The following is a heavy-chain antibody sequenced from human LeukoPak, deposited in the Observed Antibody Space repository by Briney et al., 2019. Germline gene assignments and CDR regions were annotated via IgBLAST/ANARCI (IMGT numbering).Heavy chain of an antibody. D-gene: IGHD3-10*01. V-gene: IGHV3-21*01. J-gene: IGHJ6*02. CDR3: ARELRRITMVRGVIQYYYYGMDV. CDR2: ISSSSSDI. CDR1: GFTFSSYS. Sequence: SGGSLRLSCAASGFTFSSYSMNWVRQAPGKGLEWVSSISSSSSDIYYADSVKGRFTISRDNAKNSLYLQMNSLRAEDTAVYYCARELRRITMVRGVIQYYYYGMDVWGQGTTVTVSS.